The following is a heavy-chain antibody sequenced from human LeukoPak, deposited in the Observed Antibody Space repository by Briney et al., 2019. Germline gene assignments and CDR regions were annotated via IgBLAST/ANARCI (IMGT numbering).Heavy chain of an antibody. CDR3: ARARLVRGPVTPLYYFDY. J-gene: IGHJ4*02. V-gene: IGHV1-8*01. Sequence: ASVKVSCKASGYTFTTYDINWVGQATGQGLEWMGWMNPNSANTGYAQKFQGRVTITRNTSISTAYMELNSLRSDDTAVYYCARARLVRGPVTPLYYFDYWGQGVLVTVSS. CDR1: GYTFTTYD. D-gene: IGHD2-8*02. CDR2: MNPNSANT.